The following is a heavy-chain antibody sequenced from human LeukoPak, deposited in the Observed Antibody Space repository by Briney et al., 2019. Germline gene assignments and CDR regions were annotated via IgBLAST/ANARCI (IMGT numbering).Heavy chain of an antibody. CDR2: INPSSGST. CDR1: GSTFTRYY. Sequence: ASVKVSCKASGSTFTRYYTHWVRQAPGQGLDWMGMINPSSGSTRFAQMFQDRVTMTRDTSTSAVYMELSSLTSEDTAMYYCARTYSSSWSYCDSWGQGTLVTVSS. D-gene: IGHD6-13*01. V-gene: IGHV1-46*01. CDR3: ARTYSSSWSYCDS. J-gene: IGHJ4*02.